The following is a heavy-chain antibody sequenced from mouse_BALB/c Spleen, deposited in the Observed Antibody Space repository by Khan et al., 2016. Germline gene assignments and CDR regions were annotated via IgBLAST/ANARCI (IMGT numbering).Heavy chain of an antibody. CDR1: GFTFTSYW. Sequence: QVQLQQPGAELVKPGASVKMSCKASGFTFTSYWMNWVKQRPGQGLEWIGDIYPGRGIINYNAKLKSKATLTIDTSSSTAYMQLSSLRSEDAAVYYSARSGGYYGYYALDYWGEGTSVTVSS. D-gene: IGHD1-2*01. CDR2: IYPGRGII. J-gene: IGHJ4*01. CDR3: ARSGGYYGYYALDY. V-gene: IGHV1-55*01.